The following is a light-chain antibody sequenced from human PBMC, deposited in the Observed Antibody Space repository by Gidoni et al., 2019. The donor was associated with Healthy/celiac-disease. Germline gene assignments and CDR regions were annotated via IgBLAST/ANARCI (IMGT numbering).Light chain of an antibody. V-gene: IGKV1-39*01. J-gene: IGKJ1*01. CDR1: QSISSY. CDR2: AAS. CDR3: QQSYSTSWT. Sequence: DLQVTKSPSSLSASVGDRVTITCRASQSISSYLNWYQQKPGKAPKLLIYAASSLQSGVPSRFSGSGSGTDFTLTISSLQPEDFATYYCQQSYSTSWTFGQGTKVEIK.